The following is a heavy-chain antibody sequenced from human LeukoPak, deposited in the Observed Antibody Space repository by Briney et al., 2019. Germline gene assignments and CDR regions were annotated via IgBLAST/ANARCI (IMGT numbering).Heavy chain of an antibody. Sequence: GGSLRLSCAGSGFTFNTYNMNWVRQAPGKGLEWVSSISSSSSYIYYADSVKGRFTISRDNAKNSLYLQMNSLRAEDTAVYYCARGKAYCGGDCYSGSDYWGQGTLVTVSS. CDR2: ISSSSSYI. J-gene: IGHJ4*02. V-gene: IGHV3-21*01. CDR3: ARGKAYCGGDCYSGSDY. CDR1: GFTFNTYN. D-gene: IGHD2-21*02.